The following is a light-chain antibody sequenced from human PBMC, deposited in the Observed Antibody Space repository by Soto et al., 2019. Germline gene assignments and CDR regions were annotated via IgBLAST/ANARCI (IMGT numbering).Light chain of an antibody. CDR1: QSFSSN. V-gene: IGKV3-15*01. CDR2: AAS. J-gene: IGKJ5*01. Sequence: EIVMTQSPATLSVSPGERATLSCRASQSFSSNLAWYQQKPGQAPRLLIYAASTRATGVPARFSGSGSGTEFTLTIDSLQSEDFAVYYCQQYNNWLITFGQGTRLEIK. CDR3: QQYNNWLIT.